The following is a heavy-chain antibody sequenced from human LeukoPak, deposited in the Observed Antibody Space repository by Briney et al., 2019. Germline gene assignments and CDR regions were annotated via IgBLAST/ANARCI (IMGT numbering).Heavy chain of an antibody. D-gene: IGHD6-13*01. CDR1: GGSISSGSYY. CDR2: INHSGST. J-gene: IGHJ4*02. Sequence: SETLSLTCTVSGGSISSGSYYWSWIRQPAGKGLEWIGEINHSGSTNYNPSLKSRVTISVDTSKNQFSLKLSSVTAADTAVYYCAKDSSTWGNLAGHFDSWGQGTLVTVSS. CDR3: AKDSSTWGNLAGHFDS. V-gene: IGHV4-61*09.